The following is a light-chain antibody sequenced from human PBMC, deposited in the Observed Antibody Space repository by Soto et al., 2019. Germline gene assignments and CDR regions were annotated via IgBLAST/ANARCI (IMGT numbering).Light chain of an antibody. J-gene: IGLJ2*01. CDR2: LNSDGSH. V-gene: IGLV4-69*01. Sequence: QTVVTQSPSASASLAASVNLTCTLSSGHSTYAIAWHQQQPEKGPRYLMKLNSDGSHNKGDGIPDRFSGSSSGAERYLIISSLQSEDEADYYCQSWGSGTVIFGGGTKLTVL. CDR3: QSWGSGTVI. CDR1: SGHSTYA.